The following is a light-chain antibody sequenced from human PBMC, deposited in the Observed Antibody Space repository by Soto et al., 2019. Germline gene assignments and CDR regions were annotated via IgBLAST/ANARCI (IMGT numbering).Light chain of an antibody. J-gene: IGLJ1*01. Sequence: QSVLTQPPSVSGSPGQSVAISCTGASSDIGSYDRVSWYHQPPGTAPKLIIYDVSNRPSGVPDRFSGAKSGNTASLTISGLQAEDEADYYRSSFTTSDTYVFGTGTKVTVL. CDR2: DVS. V-gene: IGLV2-18*02. CDR1: SSDIGSYDR. CDR3: SSFTTSDTYV.